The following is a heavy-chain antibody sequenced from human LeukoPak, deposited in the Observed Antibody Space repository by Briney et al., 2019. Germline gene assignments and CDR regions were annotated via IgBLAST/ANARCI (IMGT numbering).Heavy chain of an antibody. D-gene: IGHD3-22*01. CDR3: ARDKGDYDTSGSLFVF. CDR2: IKQDGSEK. Sequence: PGGSPRLSCAASGFTFSRYWMSWVRQVPRKGLEWVANIKQDGSEKYYVDSVKGRFTISRDNAKNSLYLQMNSLRAEDTAVYYCARDKGDYDTSGSLFVFGGQGTLVTVSS. V-gene: IGHV3-7*03. CDR1: GFTFSRYW. J-gene: IGHJ4*02.